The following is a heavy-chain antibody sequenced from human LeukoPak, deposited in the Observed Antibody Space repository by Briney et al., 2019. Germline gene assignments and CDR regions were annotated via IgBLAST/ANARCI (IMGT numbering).Heavy chain of an antibody. J-gene: IGHJ4*02. D-gene: IGHD5-12*01. CDR2: IRYDGSNK. CDR3: AKGYMARDFDY. V-gene: IGHV3-30*02. CDR1: GFTFSSYG. Sequence: GGSLRLSCAASGFTFSSYGMHWVRQAPGKGLEWVAFIRYDGSNKYYADSVKGRFTISRDNSKNTLYLQINSLRAEDTAVYYCAKGYMARDFDYWGQGTLVTVSS.